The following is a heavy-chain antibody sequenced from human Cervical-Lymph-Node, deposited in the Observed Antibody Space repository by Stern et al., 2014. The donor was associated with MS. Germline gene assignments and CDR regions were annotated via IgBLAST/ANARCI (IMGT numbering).Heavy chain of an antibody. Sequence: VQLVESGGGVVQPGRSLRLSCAASGFTFSSSGMHWVRQAPGKGLEWLAIIWYDGDNRYYADSVKGRFTISRDNSKNTLYLQMNSLRAEDTTVYYCARAGGNTAEYFQHWGQGTLVTVSS. D-gene: IGHD4-23*01. V-gene: IGHV3-33*01. CDR1: GFTFSSSG. CDR3: ARAGGNTAEYFQH. J-gene: IGHJ1*01. CDR2: IWYDGDNR.